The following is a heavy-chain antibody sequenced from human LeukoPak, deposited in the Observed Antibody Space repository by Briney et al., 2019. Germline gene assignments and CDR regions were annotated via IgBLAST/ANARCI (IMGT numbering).Heavy chain of an antibody. D-gene: IGHD2-15*01. CDR2: ISSSSSYI. J-gene: IGHJ6*02. CDR3: ARDGRYCSGGSCYDYYYYYGMDV. V-gene: IGHV3-21*01. CDR1: GFTFSSYS. Sequence: PGGSLRLSCAASGFTFSSYSMNWVRQAPGKGLEWVSSISSSSSYIYYADSVKGRFTISRDNSKNTLYLQMNSLRAEDTAVYYCARDGRYCSGGSCYDYYYYYGMDVWGQGTTVTVSS.